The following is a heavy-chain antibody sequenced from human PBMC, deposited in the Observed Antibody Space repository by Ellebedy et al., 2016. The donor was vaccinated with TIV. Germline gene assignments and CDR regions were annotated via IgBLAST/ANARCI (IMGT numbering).Heavy chain of an antibody. V-gene: IGHV4-61*01. CDR2: IYYSGST. D-gene: IGHD6-19*01. CDR1: GGSINSRSYY. Sequence: SETLSLXXTVSGGSINSRSYYWGWIRQPPGKGLEWIGYIYYSGSTNYNPSLKSRVTISVDTSKNQFSLKLSSVTAADTAVYYCARGSGWYVSWFDPWGQGTLVTVSS. CDR3: ARGSGWYVSWFDP. J-gene: IGHJ5*02.